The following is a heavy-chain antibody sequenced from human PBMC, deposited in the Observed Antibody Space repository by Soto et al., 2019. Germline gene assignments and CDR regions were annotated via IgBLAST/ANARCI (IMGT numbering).Heavy chain of an antibody. D-gene: IGHD5-18*01. CDR2: ISAYTGST. V-gene: IGHV1-18*04. J-gene: IGHJ4*02. Sequence: ASVKVSCKASGYTFANYGVGWVRQAPGQGLVWMAWISAYTGSTNYAQEFQGRVAVTTDTSTSTASMEVRSLRSDDTAVYYCARSPYSYGISYYFDYWGQGTLVTVSS. CDR3: ARSPYSYGISYYFDY. CDR1: GYTFANYG.